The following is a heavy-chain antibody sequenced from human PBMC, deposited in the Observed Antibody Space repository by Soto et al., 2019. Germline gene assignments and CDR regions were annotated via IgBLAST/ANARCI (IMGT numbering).Heavy chain of an antibody. CDR2: INPHGGST. CDR3: ARSSGGNFGIIIEGTNWFAP. D-gene: IGHD1-26*01. V-gene: IGHV1-46*01. CDR1: RDTFTRYY. J-gene: IGHJ5*02. Sequence: GASVKVSWKAPRDTFTRYYINWVRQAPGQGLEWMGVINPHGGSTAYAQKFKGRVTLTRDTSASTVYMEVSSLTSEDTAMYYCARSSGGNFGIIIEGTNWFAPRGQGTLVTVSS.